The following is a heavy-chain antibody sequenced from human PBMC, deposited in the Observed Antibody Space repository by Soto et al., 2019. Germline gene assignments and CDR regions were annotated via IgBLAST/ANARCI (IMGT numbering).Heavy chain of an antibody. J-gene: IGHJ4*02. CDR2: FDPEDGET. V-gene: IGHV1-24*01. CDR1: GYTLTELS. D-gene: IGHD6-13*01. CDR3: ATPFHSSSWYSLVY. Sequence: ASVKVSCKVSGYTLTELSMHWVRQAPGKGLEWMGGFDPEDGETIYAQKFQGRVTMTEDTSTDTAYMELSSLRSEDTAVYYCATPFHSSSWYSLVYWGQGTLVTVSS.